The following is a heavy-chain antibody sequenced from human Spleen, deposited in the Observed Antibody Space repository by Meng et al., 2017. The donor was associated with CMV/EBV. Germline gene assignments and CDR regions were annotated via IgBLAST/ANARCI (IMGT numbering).Heavy chain of an antibody. J-gene: IGHJ4*02. Sequence: YTFRYYDLPWVRPAPGQRLEWMGWINAANGNTKYSQKFQDRVTITRDTSADTAYIELSSLRSEDTAVYYCARGNYFGAGSFYRIFDHWGQGTLVTVSS. CDR3: ARGNYFGAGSFYRIFDH. CDR1: YTFRYYD. CDR2: INAANGNT. D-gene: IGHD3-10*01. V-gene: IGHV1-3*01.